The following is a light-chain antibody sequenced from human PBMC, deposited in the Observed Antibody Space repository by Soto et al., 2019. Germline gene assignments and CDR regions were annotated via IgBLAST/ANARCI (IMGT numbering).Light chain of an antibody. Sequence: DIQMTQSPSSLSASVGDRVTITCRASQSIANFLNWYQQKPGKAPKLVIYGTYTLQSGVPSRFSGSGSGTDFTLTISSLQPEDFATYYCQQSYSTPRTFGPGTKVDIK. CDR2: GTY. CDR1: QSIANF. CDR3: QQSYSTPRT. V-gene: IGKV1-39*01. J-gene: IGKJ3*01.